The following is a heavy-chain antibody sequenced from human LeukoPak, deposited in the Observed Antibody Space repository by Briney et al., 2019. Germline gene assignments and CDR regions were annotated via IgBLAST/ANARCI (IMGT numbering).Heavy chain of an antibody. Sequence: GSSVKVSCKSSVYTFTSYVISWVRQAPGQGLEWMGWINPNSGGTNYAQKFQGRVTMTSDTSISTAYMELSRLRSDATAVYYCARRYYDFWSGYYYSGAAWFDPWGQGTLVTVSS. D-gene: IGHD3-3*01. CDR1: VYTFTSYV. CDR3: ARRYYDFWSGYYYSGAAWFDP. V-gene: IGHV1-2*02. J-gene: IGHJ5*02. CDR2: INPNSGGT.